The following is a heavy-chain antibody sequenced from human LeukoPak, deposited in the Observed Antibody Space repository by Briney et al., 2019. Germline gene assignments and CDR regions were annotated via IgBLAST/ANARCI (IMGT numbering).Heavy chain of an antibody. D-gene: IGHD6-19*01. J-gene: IGHJ4*02. CDR2: ISGYNAET. CDR3: AREGDSAGWYRPAFRLLDY. Sequence: GASVKVSCKTSGYTFTSYGLYWVRQAPGQGLESMGWISGYNAETNYARKFQGRVTMTTDTSTTTAYMELTSLTSDDTALYYCAREGDSAGWYRPAFRLLDYWGQGTMVTVSS. V-gene: IGHV1-18*01. CDR1: GYTFTSYG.